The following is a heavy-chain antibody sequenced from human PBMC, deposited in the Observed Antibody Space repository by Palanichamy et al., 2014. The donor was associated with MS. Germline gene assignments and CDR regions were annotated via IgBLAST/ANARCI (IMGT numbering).Heavy chain of an antibody. CDR1: GFTFNKYW. CDR2: IKEDGSVK. V-gene: IGHV3-7*01. J-gene: IGHJ4*02. Sequence: EVQLVESGGGLVQPGGSLRLSCAASGFTFNKYWMSWVRQAPGKGLEWVANIKEDGSVKDYVDSVKGRFTISRDNAKSSLYLQMDSLRAEDTAVYYCARGPAYCGGDCFSYFDYWGQGTLVTVPS. CDR3: ARGPAYCGGDCFSYFDY. D-gene: IGHD2-21*01.